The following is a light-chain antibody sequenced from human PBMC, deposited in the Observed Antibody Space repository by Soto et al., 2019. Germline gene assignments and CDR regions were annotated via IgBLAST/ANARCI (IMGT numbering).Light chain of an antibody. J-gene: IGKJ2*01. CDR1: QTISSY. Sequence: DIQMTQSPSSLSASVGDRVTITCRASQTISSYLYWYQQKPGKAPKLLIYAASSLQSGVPSRFSGSGSGTDFTLTISSLQPEDFATYYCQQGHSIPYTFGQGTKLEIK. CDR2: AAS. V-gene: IGKV1-39*01. CDR3: QQGHSIPYT.